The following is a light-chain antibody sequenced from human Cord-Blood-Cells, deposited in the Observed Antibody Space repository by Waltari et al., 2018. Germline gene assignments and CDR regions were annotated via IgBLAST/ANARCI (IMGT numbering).Light chain of an antibody. Sequence: QSALTQPASVSGSPGQSITNSCTGTSSDVGGYNYVPWYQQHPGKAPKLMIYDVSNRPSGVSNRFSGSKSGNTASLTISGLQAEDEADYYCSSYTSSSTYVFGTGTKVTVL. V-gene: IGLV2-14*03. J-gene: IGLJ1*01. CDR3: SSYTSSSTYV. CDR2: DVS. CDR1: SSDVGGYNY.